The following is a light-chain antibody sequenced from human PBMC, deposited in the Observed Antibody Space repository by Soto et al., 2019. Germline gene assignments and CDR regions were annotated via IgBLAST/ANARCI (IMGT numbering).Light chain of an antibody. V-gene: IGKV1-39*01. J-gene: IGKJ5*01. CDR3: QQYENLPT. CDR2: EAS. Sequence: DIQMTGSPCSLAASLGDRVTITCRPSQSIRSYLNCYQQKPGPAPKLLIYEASRLQSGAPSRFSGSGSGTDFTLTISSLPPEDIATYYCQQYENLPTCGQGTRLEIK. CDR1: QSIRSY.